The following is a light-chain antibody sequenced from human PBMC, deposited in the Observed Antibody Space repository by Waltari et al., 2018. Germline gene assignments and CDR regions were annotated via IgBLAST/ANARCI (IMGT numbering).Light chain of an antibody. J-gene: IGKJ1*01. CDR3: QQHGTLPAT. V-gene: IGKV3-20*01. CDR2: RAS. Sequence: EIVLTQPPGTASLSPGERVTPSCRASNSVGSSSLVGYQQKPGQAPRLVIYRASRRATGIPDRFSGSGSGTDFSLTISRLEPEDFAVYYCQQHGTLPATFGQGTKVEIK. CDR1: NSVGSSS.